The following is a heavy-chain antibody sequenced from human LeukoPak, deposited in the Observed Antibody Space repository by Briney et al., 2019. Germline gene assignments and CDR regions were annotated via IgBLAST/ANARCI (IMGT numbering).Heavy chain of an antibody. CDR3: ARAGATYSGYPYYFDY. J-gene: IGHJ4*02. CDR2: ISYDGSNK. CDR1: GFTFSSYA. D-gene: IGHD5-12*01. Sequence: GGSLRLSCAASGFTFSSYAMHWVRQAPGKGLEWVAVISYDGSNKYYADSVKGRFTISRDNSKNTLYLQMNSLRAEDTAVYYCARAGATYSGYPYYFDYWGQGTLVTVSS. V-gene: IGHV3-30*04.